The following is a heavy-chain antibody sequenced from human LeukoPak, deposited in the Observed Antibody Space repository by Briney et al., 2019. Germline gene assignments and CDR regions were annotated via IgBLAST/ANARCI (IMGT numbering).Heavy chain of an antibody. V-gene: IGHV3-30*01. J-gene: IGHJ3*02. CDR1: GFTVSTNF. CDR2: ISNDGRNK. Sequence: GGSLRLSCVGSGFTVSTNFMSWVRQSPGKGLEWVAVISNDGRNKDYADSVKGRFTISRDNSKNTLYVQINSLRAEDTAVYYCARDRDSSSINCYNAFDIWGQGTMVTVSS. CDR3: ARDRDSSSINCYNAFDI. D-gene: IGHD2-2*01.